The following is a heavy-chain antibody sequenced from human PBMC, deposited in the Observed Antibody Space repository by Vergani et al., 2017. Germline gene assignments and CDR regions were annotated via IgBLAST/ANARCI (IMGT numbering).Heavy chain of an antibody. CDR1: GFTFNQYG. CDR3: ARDLRLLYNRFDP. CDR2: TWYDGNNK. Sequence: QVQSVESGGGAVQPGRSPILSCAASGFTFNQYGMHWVRQAPGKGLEWVAVTWYDGNNKQYADSVKGRFTISRDNSKSTMYLQMNSLRDEDTGVYYCARDLRLLYNRFDPWGQGTLVTVSS. V-gene: IGHV3-33*01. D-gene: IGHD1-14*01. J-gene: IGHJ5*02.